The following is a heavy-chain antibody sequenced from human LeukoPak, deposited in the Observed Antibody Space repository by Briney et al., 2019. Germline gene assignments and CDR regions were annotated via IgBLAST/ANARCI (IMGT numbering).Heavy chain of an antibody. CDR1: GFTFSGYW. J-gene: IGHJ4*02. D-gene: IGHD6-19*01. Sequence: GGSLRLSCAASGFTFSGYWMSWVRLAPGKGLEWVANIKPDGSEKYYVDSVKGRFTISRDNAKNSLYLQMNSLRAEDTAVYYCARDLYSSGDWGQGTLVTVSS. CDR2: IKPDGSEK. V-gene: IGHV3-7*01. CDR3: ARDLYSSGD.